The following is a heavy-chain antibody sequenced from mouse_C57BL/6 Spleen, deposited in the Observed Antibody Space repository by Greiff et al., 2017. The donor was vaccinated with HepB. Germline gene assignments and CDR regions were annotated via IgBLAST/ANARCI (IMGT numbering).Heavy chain of an antibody. Sequence: VQLQESGAELARPGASVKLSCKASGYTFTSYGISWVKQRTGQGLEWIGEIYPRSGNTYYNEKFKGKATLTAEKSSSTAYMELRSLTSEDSAVYFCARKDYDYERDFDYWGQGTTLTVSS. V-gene: IGHV1-81*01. D-gene: IGHD2-4*01. J-gene: IGHJ2*01. CDR2: IYPRSGNT. CDR3: ARKDYDYERDFDY. CDR1: GYTFTSYG.